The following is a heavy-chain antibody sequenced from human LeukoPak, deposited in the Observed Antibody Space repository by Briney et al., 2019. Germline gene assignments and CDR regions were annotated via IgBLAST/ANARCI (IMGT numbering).Heavy chain of an antibody. CDR3: ARDLGHSGYDLYDY. Sequence: GGSLRLSCVDSGITFSKYWMNWVRQAPGKELEWVANMKHDGNEKHYVDSVEGRFTISRDNAMSSLYLQMNNLRAEDTAVYYCARDLGHSGYDLYDYWGQGTLVTVSS. CDR1: GITFSKYW. CDR2: MKHDGNEK. D-gene: IGHD5-12*01. V-gene: IGHV3-7*01. J-gene: IGHJ4*02.